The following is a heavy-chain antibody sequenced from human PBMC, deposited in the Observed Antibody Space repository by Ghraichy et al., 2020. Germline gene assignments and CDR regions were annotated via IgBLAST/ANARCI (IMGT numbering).Heavy chain of an antibody. CDR2: FDPEDGET. CDR1: GYTLTELS. V-gene: IGHV1-24*01. D-gene: IGHD4-17*01. J-gene: IGHJ4*02. CDR3: ATAAYGDPPFDY. Sequence: ASVKVSCKVSGYTLTELSMHWVRQAPGKGLEWMGGFDPEDGETIYAQKFQGRVTMTEDTSTDTAYMELSSLRSEDTAVYYCATAAYGDPPFDYWGQGTLVTVSS.